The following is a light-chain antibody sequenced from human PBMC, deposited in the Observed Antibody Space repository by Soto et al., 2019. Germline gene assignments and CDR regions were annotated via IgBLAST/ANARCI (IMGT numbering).Light chain of an antibody. CDR2: EVS. J-gene: IGLJ1*01. CDR3: ISYTGSRASDV. CDR1: SGDIGSYNR. V-gene: IGLV2-14*01. Sequence: QSALTQPASVSGSPGQSITISCTGTSGDIGSYNRVSWYQQHPGKAPKLIIYEVSNRPPGVSYRFSGSKSGSTASLTISGLQAEDEADYYCISYTGSRASDVFGTGTKLTVL.